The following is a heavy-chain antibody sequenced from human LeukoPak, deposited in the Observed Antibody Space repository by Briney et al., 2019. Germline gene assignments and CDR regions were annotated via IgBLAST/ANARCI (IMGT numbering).Heavy chain of an antibody. CDR3: ARDLIVGATDYYGMDV. CDR2: IIPIFGTA. V-gene: IGHV1-69*01. D-gene: IGHD1-26*01. CDR1: GGTFSSYA. J-gene: IGHJ6*02. Sequence: GSSVEVSCKASGGTFSSYAISWVRQAPGQGLEWMGGIIPIFGTANYAQKFQGRVTITADESTSTAYMELSSLRSEDTAVYYCARDLIVGATDYYGMDVWGQGTTVTVSS.